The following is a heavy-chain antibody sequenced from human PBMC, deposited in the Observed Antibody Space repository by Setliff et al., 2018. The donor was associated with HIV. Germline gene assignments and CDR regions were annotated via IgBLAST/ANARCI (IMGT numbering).Heavy chain of an antibody. J-gene: IGHJ4*02. CDR2: IYTSGST. CDR3: ARGGSYDTFDY. Sequence: PSETLSLTCTVSGGSITSSYWSWIRQPAGKGLEWIGRIYTSGSTNYNPSLESRVTMSIDTSKKQFSLKLASVTAADTAVYYCARGGSYDTFDYWGQGTLVTVSS. CDR1: GGSITSSY. D-gene: IGHD3-22*01. V-gene: IGHV4-4*07.